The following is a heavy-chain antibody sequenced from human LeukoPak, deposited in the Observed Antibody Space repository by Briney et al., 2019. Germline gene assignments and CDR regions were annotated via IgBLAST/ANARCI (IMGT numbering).Heavy chain of an antibody. CDR3: GRAQWELLEPWFDP. J-gene: IGHJ5*02. CDR2: IYYSGST. D-gene: IGHD1-26*01. CDR1: GGSISSYY. Sequence: SETLSLTCTVSGGSISSYYWSWIRQPPGKGLEWIGYIYYSGSTNYNPSLKSRVTISLDTSKNQFSLKLSSVTAADTAVYYCGRAQWELLEPWFDPWGQGTLVTVSS. V-gene: IGHV4-59*01.